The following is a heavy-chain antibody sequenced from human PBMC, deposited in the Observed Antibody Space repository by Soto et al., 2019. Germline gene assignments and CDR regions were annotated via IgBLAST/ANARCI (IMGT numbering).Heavy chain of an antibody. CDR3: ARAYGDYVYYFDY. V-gene: IGHV4-59*01. D-gene: IGHD4-17*01. J-gene: IGHJ4*02. CDR2: IYYSGST. Sequence: SETLSLTCTVSGGSISSYYWSWIRQPPGKGLEWIGYIYYSGSTNYNPSLKSRVTISVDTSENQFSLKLSSVTAADTAVYYCARAYGDYVYYFDYWGQGTLVTVSS. CDR1: GGSISSYY.